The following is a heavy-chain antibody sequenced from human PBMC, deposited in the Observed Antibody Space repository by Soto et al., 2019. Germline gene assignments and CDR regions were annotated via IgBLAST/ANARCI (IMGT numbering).Heavy chain of an antibody. CDR2: ISAYNDNT. J-gene: IGHJ6*02. V-gene: IGHV1-18*04. Sequence: QVQLVQSGAEVMKPGASVKVSCKASGYTFTSYTISWVRQAPGQGLEWMGWISAYNDNTNYAEKLQGRVTMTTDTSTSTAYMHLGSLRSDDTAVYYCARVSRSFEYYGMDVWGQGTTVTVSS. CDR3: ARVSRSFEYYGMDV. CDR1: GYTFTSYT.